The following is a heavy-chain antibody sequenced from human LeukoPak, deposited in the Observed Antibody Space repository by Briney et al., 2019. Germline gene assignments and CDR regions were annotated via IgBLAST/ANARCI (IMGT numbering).Heavy chain of an antibody. J-gene: IGHJ4*02. CDR1: GFTFSRYG. CDR2: IWSDGSNK. D-gene: IGHD3-22*01. Sequence: PGRSLRLSCAASGFTFSRYGMHWVRQAPGKGLEWVAVIWSDGSNKYYADSVKGRFTLSRDNSKNTLYLQMNSLRAEDTAVYYCASAYDSSGYSHLDYWGQGTLVTVSS. CDR3: ASAYDSSGYSHLDY. V-gene: IGHV3-33*01.